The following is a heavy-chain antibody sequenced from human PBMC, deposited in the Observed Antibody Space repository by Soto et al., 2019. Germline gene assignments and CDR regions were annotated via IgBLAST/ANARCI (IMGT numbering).Heavy chain of an antibody. CDR1: GGSISSYY. V-gene: IGHV4-59*01. D-gene: IGHD2-8*01. CDR3: ARFVLYKRKWFDP. Sequence: SETLSLICTVSGGSISSYYWSWIRQPPGKGLEWIGYIYYSGSTNYNPSLKSRVTISVDTSKNQFSLKLSSVTAADTAVYYCARFVLYKRKWFDPWGQGTLVTVSS. CDR2: IYYSGST. J-gene: IGHJ5*02.